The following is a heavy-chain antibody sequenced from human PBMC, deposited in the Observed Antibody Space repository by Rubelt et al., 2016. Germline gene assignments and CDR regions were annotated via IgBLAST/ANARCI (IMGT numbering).Heavy chain of an antibody. CDR1: GGSISSSYY. CDR2: IYHSGST. Sequence: QLQLQESGPGLVKPSETLSLTCTVSGGSISSSYYWGWIRQPPGEGLEWIGEIYHSGSTNYNPSLKSRVTISVDKSKNQFALKLGSVTAADTAVYYCARGAGSGSYYNTYWGQGTLVTVSS. V-gene: IGHV4-4*02. CDR3: ARGAGSGSYYNTY. D-gene: IGHD3-10*01. J-gene: IGHJ4*02.